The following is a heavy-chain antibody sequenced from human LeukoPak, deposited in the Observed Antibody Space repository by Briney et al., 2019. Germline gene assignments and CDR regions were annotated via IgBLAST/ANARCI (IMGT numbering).Heavy chain of an antibody. D-gene: IGHD3-22*01. V-gene: IGHV1-69*05. J-gene: IGHJ3*02. CDR2: IIPIFGTA. CDR1: GGTFSSYA. Sequence: SVKVSCKASGGTFSSYAISWVRQAPGQGLEWMGGIIPIFGTANYAQKFQGRVTVTTDESTSTAYMELSSLRSEDTAVYYCARDIYYYGSSGYYDAFDIWGQGTMVTVSS. CDR3: ARDIYYYGSSGYYDAFDI.